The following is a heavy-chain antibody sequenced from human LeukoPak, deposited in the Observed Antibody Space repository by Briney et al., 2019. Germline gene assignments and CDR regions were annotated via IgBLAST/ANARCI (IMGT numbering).Heavy chain of an antibody. Sequence: SETLSLTCTVSGGSISTYYWSWIRQPPGKGLEWIGYIYYSGRTNYNPSLKSRVTISVDTSKNQFSLKLSSVTAADTAVYYCARSPYYDIFTNWFDPWGQGTLVTVSS. CDR1: GGSISTYY. CDR2: IYYSGRT. J-gene: IGHJ5*02. V-gene: IGHV4-59*01. D-gene: IGHD3-9*01. CDR3: ARSPYYDIFTNWFDP.